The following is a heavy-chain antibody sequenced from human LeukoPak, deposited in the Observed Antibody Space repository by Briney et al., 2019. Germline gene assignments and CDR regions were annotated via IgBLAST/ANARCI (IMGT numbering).Heavy chain of an antibody. CDR1: GFTFITYA. J-gene: IGHJ5*02. V-gene: IGHV3-23*01. Sequence: GGSLRLSCAASGFTFITYAMSWVRQAPGKGLEWVSAISGSGGSTYYADSVKGRFTISRDNSKNTLSLQMNSLRAEDTAVYYCAKELYCSSTSCYGFDNWGQGTLVTVS. CDR3: AKELYCSSTSCYGFDN. D-gene: IGHD2-2*01. CDR2: ISGSGGST.